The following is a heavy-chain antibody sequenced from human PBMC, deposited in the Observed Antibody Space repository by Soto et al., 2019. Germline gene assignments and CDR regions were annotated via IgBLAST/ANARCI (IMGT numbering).Heavy chain of an antibody. V-gene: IGHV4-59*01. D-gene: IGHD3-22*01. J-gene: IGHJ4*02. Sequence: SETLSLTXTVSGGSISNYYWSWIRQPPGNELEWIAYIYYNGVTNYNPSLKSRVTISVDTSRNQLSLTLTSVTAADTAVYYCARGRKYYYDNTGPFYFEHWGQGTLVTVSS. CDR2: IYYNGVT. CDR3: ARGRKYYYDNTGPFYFEH. CDR1: GGSISNYY.